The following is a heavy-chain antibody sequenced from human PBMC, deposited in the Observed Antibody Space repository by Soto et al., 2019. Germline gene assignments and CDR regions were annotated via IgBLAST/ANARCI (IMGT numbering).Heavy chain of an antibody. V-gene: IGHV3-48*03. D-gene: IGHD3-3*01. CDR1: GSTFSSSE. CDR3: ASVNLRFSYGIDV. CDR2: ISKSSSVI. J-gene: IGHJ6*02. Sequence: EVQLVESGGGSVQPGGSLRLSCAASGSTFSSSEMHWVRQAPGKGLEWISYISKSSSVIYYADSVKGRFTISRDNAKNLLYLQMNSLRAEDTAVYFCASVNLRFSYGIDVWGQGTTVTVSS.